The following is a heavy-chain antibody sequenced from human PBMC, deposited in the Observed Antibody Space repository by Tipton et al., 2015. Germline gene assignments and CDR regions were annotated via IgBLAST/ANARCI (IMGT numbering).Heavy chain of an antibody. CDR2: IRSKTYGATT. V-gene: IGHV3-49*03. CDR1: GFTFGDYA. Sequence: SLRLSCSASGFTFGDYAINWLRQAPGKGLEWLGFIRSKTYGATTDYAAPVKGRFTISRDDSKNTLYLQMNSLKTEDTAVYYCTTGGGTTVTTYYYYGMDVWGQGTTVTVSS. J-gene: IGHJ6*02. D-gene: IGHD4-17*01. CDR3: TTGGGTTVTTYYYYGMDV.